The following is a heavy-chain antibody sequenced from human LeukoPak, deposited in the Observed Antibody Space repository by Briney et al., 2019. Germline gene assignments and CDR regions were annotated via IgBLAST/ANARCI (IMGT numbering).Heavy chain of an antibody. Sequence: ASVKVSCKASGYTFTNYGISWVRQAPGQGLEWMGWISGYNGNTDYAQKLQGRVTMTTDTSTSTAYMELRSLRSDDTAIYYCARDTRTTSTPVNWFDPWGQGTLVTVSS. CDR1: GYTFTNYG. J-gene: IGHJ5*02. D-gene: IGHD4-17*01. CDR2: ISGYNGNT. V-gene: IGHV1-18*01. CDR3: ARDTRTTSTPVNWFDP.